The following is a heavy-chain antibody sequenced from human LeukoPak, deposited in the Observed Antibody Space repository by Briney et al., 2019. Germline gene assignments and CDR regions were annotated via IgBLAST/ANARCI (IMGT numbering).Heavy chain of an antibody. V-gene: IGHV3-74*01. Sequence: GGSLRLSCAASGFSFSSSWIHWVRQAPGKGLVWVSRITPDGSGTDYADSVKGRFTISRDNAKNTLYLQMNSLRAEDTAVYYCARGTGLFDYWGQGTLVTVSS. CDR2: ITPDGSGT. D-gene: IGHD1-14*01. J-gene: IGHJ4*02. CDR3: ARGTGLFDY. CDR1: GFSFSSSW.